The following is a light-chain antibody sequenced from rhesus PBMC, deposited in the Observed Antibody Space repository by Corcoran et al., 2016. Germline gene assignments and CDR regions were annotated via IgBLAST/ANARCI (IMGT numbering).Light chain of an antibody. CDR2: YIT. Sequence: DIQMTQSPSSVSASVGDRVTITCRASQDINRYLAWYQPQPRKPPKLLSYYITPLESGVPASVSGSGSGTEFTLTISSLQPEDFATYYCQQYDSVPFTFGPGTKRDI. J-gene: IGKJ3*01. CDR1: QDINRY. V-gene: IGKV1-37*01. CDR3: QQYDSVPFT.